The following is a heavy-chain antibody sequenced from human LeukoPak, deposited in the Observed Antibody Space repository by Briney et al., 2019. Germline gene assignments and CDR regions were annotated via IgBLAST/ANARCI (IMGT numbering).Heavy chain of an antibody. CDR3: ARGYVDRRGVDY. J-gene: IGHJ4*02. V-gene: IGHV4-34*01. Sequence: PSETLSLTCAVYGGSFSGYYWSWIRQPPGKGLEWIGEINHSGSTNYNPSLKSRVTISVDTSKNQFSLKLSSVTAADTAAYYCARGYVDRRGVDYWGQGTLVTVSS. CDR1: GGSFSGYY. D-gene: IGHD3-10*01. CDR2: INHSGST.